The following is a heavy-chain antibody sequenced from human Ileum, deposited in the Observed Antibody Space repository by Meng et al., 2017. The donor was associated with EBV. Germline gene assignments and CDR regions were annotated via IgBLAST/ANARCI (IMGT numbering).Heavy chain of an antibody. CDR2: ISAYNGNT. CDR1: CYTFTNYG. J-gene: IGHJ4*02. V-gene: IGHV1-18*01. CDR3: ARVEVGITSGDY. D-gene: IGHD1-26*01. Sequence: EVKKPGSSVKVSCKASCYTFTNYGSTWVRQAPGQGLEWMGWISAYNGNTNYAQTLQGRVTMTTDTSTSTAYMELGSLRSDDTAVYYCARVEVGITSGDYWGQGTLVTVSS.